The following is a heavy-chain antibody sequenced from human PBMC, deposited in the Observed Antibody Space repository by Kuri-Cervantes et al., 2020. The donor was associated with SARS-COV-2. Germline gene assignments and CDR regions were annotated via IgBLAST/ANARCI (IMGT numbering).Heavy chain of an antibody. CDR3: VWERRWFGEPLEDY. CDR1: GGTYSSYA. J-gene: IGHJ4*02. Sequence: SVKVSCKASGGTYSSYAITWVRQANGQGLEWMGWISTYNSNLKYAQKFQGRVTMTTYTSTRKAYMDMRSLRSDDTDVYFCVWERRWFGEPLEDYWGQGTLVTVSS. D-gene: IGHD3-10*01. V-gene: IGHV1-18*01. CDR2: ISTYNSNL.